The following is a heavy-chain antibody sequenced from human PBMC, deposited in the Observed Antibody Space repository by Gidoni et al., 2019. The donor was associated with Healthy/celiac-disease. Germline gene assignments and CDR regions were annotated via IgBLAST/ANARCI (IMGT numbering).Heavy chain of an antibody. J-gene: IGHJ4*02. Sequence: QPQLQESGPGLVKPSETMPLTCTVPGGSISSSSYYWGWIRQPPGKGLEWIGGIYYGGSTYYNPSLKSRVTISVDTSKNQFSLKLSSVTAADTAVYYCARHNLAAAGTGGFDYWGQGTLVTVSS. CDR2: IYYGGST. D-gene: IGHD6-13*01. V-gene: IGHV4-39*01. CDR1: GGSISSSSYY. CDR3: ARHNLAAAGTGGFDY.